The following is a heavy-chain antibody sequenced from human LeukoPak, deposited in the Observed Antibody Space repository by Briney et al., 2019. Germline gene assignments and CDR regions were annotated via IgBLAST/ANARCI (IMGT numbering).Heavy chain of an antibody. CDR3: ARRVYSSSWYWFDP. V-gene: IGHV5-51*01. CDR2: IYPGDSDT. D-gene: IGHD6-13*01. CDR1: GSIFTSYW. J-gene: IGHJ5*02. Sequence: KGGASLQISCEGSGSIFTSYWIGWVRPMPGKGLEWMGIIYPGDSDTRYSPSFQGQVTISADKSISTAYLQWSSLKASDTAMYYCARRVYSSSWYWFDPWGQGTLVTVSS.